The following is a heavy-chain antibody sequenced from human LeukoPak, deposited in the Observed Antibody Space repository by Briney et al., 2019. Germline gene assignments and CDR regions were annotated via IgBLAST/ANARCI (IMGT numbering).Heavy chain of an antibody. CDR3: AKDFGDRFYYFDS. Sequence: GGSLRLSCAASGFMFRNYAMDWVRQAPGKGLEWVSAIIASGGTTYYADSVKGRFTISRDNSKNTLFLQMNSLRAEDTAVYYCAKDFGDRFYYFDSWGQGTPVTVSS. D-gene: IGHD4-17*01. CDR1: GFMFRNYA. V-gene: IGHV3-23*01. J-gene: IGHJ4*02. CDR2: IIASGGTT.